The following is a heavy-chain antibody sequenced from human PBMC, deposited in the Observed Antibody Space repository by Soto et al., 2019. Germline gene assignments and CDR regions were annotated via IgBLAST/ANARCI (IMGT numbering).Heavy chain of an antibody. CDR1: GVSISNSSYY. J-gene: IGHJ4*02. Sequence: QLQLQESGPGLVKPSETLSLTCTVSGVSISNSSYYWGWIRRPPGKGLEWIGTIYYSGITSYNPSLKSRVTISVDTSKNQFSLKLTSVTAADTAVYYCARHGSNWGQGTLVTVSS. CDR3: ARHGSN. CDR2: IYYSGIT. V-gene: IGHV4-39*01.